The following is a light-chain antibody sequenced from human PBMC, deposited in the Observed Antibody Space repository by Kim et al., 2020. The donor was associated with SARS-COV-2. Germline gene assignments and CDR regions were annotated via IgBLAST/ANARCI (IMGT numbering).Light chain of an antibody. CDR3: QQRRKSIT. CDR1: ESVSTY. Sequence: SLSPGESATLSCRASESVSTYLAWHQQKPGQAPRLLISDASNWATGVPVRFSGSGSGTDFTLTISSLEPEDFAVYYCQQRRKSITFGQGTRLEIK. J-gene: IGKJ5*01. CDR2: DAS. V-gene: IGKV3-11*01.